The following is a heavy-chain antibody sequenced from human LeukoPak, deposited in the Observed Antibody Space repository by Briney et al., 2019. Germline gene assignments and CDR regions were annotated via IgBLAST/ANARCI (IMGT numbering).Heavy chain of an antibody. CDR3: TRAPPGRDGYSEY. Sequence: GGSLRLSCAASGFIFSSYTMNWVRQAPGEGLEWVSSISDTSTYIYYAESVEGRFTISRDNAKGSLFLQMNSLRAEDTAVYYCTRAPPGRDGYSEYWGQGTVVTVST. CDR2: ISDTSTYI. D-gene: IGHD5-24*01. CDR1: GFIFSSYT. V-gene: IGHV3-21*01. J-gene: IGHJ4*02.